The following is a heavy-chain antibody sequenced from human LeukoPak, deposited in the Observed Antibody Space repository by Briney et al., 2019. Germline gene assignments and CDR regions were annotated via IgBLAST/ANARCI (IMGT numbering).Heavy chain of an antibody. CDR1: GGTFSSYA. V-gene: IGHV1-69*04. Sequence: SVKVSCKASGGTFSSYAISWVRQAPGQGLEWMGRIIPILGIANYAQKFQGRVTITADKSTSTAYMELSSLRSEDAAVYYCARDLAAATWTGGAFDIWGQGTMVTVSS. CDR3: ARDLAAATWTGGAFDI. J-gene: IGHJ3*02. CDR2: IIPILGIA. D-gene: IGHD6-25*01.